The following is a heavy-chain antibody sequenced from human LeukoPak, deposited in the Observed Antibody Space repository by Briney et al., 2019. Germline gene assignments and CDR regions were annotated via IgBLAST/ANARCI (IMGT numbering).Heavy chain of an antibody. V-gene: IGHV3-21*04. D-gene: IGHD3-3*01. CDR2: ISSSSSYI. J-gene: IGHJ4*02. CDR3: AKDFSPRFFGVLDY. Sequence: KSGGSLRLSCAASGFTFSSYSMNWVRQAPGKGLEWVSSISSSSSYIYYADSVKGRFTISRDNSKNTLYLQMNSLRAEDTAVYYCAKDFSPRFFGVLDYWGQGTLVTVSS. CDR1: GFTFSSYS.